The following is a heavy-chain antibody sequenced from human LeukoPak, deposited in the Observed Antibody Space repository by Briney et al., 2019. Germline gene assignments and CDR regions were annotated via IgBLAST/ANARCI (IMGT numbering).Heavy chain of an antibody. D-gene: IGHD6-13*01. Sequence: GGPLRLSCAASGFTFSSYWMHWVRKAPGKGLVGVSRINSDGSSTSYADSVKGRFTISRDNAKNTLYLQMNSLRAEDTAVYYCARVVSSSWSNWFDPWGQGTLVTVSS. CDR1: GFTFSSYW. CDR2: INSDGSST. J-gene: IGHJ5*02. CDR3: ARVVSSSWSNWFDP. V-gene: IGHV3-74*01.